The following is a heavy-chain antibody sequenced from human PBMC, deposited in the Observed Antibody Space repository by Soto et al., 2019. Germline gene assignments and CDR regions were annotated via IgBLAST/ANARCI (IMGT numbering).Heavy chain of an antibody. J-gene: IGHJ6*02. CDR1: GGTFSDST. Sequence: QVQLEQSGAELRKPGSSVKVSCKASGGTFSDSTINWVRQAPGQRLEWMGGIIPIFDTANYAEKFQGRVTITADESTSTSFMEVSSLRSEDTAVYYCARNGTLTGYSYGMDVWGQGTMVTVSS. CDR3: ARNGTLTGYSYGMDV. V-gene: IGHV1-69*01. D-gene: IGHD1-1*01. CDR2: IIPIFDTA.